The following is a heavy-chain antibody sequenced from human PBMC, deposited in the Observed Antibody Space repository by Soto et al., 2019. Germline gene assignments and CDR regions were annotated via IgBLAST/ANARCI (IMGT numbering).Heavy chain of an antibody. CDR1: GFTFSSYS. CDR2: ISSSSSTI. D-gene: IGHD1-26*01. CDR3: AREGGNLNWFDP. J-gene: IGHJ5*02. Sequence: EVQLVESGGGLVQPGGSLRLSCAASGFTFSSYSMNWVRQAPGKGLEWVSYISSSSSTIYYADSVKGRLTISRDNAKNSLSLQMNSLRDEDTAVYYCAREGGNLNWFDPWGQGTLVTVSS. V-gene: IGHV3-48*02.